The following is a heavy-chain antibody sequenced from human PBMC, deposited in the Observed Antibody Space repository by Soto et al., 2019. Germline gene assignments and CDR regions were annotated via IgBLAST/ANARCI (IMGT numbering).Heavy chain of an antibody. CDR2: IKSKTDGGTT. Sequence: GGSLRLSCAASGFTFSNAWMSWVRQAPGKGLEWVGRIKSKTDGGTTDYAAPVKGRFTISRDDSKNTLYLQMNSLKTEDTAVYYCTTDHPGYTVVTLDDYWGQGTLVTVSS. V-gene: IGHV3-15*01. CDR3: TTDHPGYTVVTLDDY. J-gene: IGHJ4*02. D-gene: IGHD2-15*01. CDR1: GFTFSNAW.